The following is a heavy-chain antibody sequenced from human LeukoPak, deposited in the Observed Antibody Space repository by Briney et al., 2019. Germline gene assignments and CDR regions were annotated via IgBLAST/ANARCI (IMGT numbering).Heavy chain of an antibody. CDR3: ARDWDCSSTSCFNWFDP. V-gene: IGHV1-69*06. J-gene: IGHJ5*02. Sequence: ASVKVSCKASGGTFSSYAISWVRQAPGQGLEWMGGIIPIFGTANYAQKFQGRVTITADKSTSTAYMELSSLRSEDTAVYYCARDWDCSSTSCFNWFDPRGQGTLVTVSS. CDR2: IIPIFGTA. CDR1: GGTFSSYA. D-gene: IGHD2-2*01.